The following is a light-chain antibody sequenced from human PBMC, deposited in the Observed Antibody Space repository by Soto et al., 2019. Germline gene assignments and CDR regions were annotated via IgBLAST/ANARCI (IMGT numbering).Light chain of an antibody. Sequence: QSALTQPASVSGSPGQSITISCTGTSSDVGDYKYVSWYQQHPGKAPKLIIFVNSNRPSGVSNRFSGSKSGNTASLTISGLQAEDEADYYCSSYTSSDTPYVFGTGTKLTVL. V-gene: IGLV2-14*01. CDR2: VNS. J-gene: IGLJ1*01. CDR1: SSDVGDYKY. CDR3: SSYTSSDTPYV.